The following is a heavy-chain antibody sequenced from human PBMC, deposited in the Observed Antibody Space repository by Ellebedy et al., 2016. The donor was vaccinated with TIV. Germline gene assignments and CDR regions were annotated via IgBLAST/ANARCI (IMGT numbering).Heavy chain of an antibody. CDR1: GFTVSSNY. V-gene: IGHV3-66*04. D-gene: IGHD2-15*01. Sequence: GESLKISCAASGFTVSSNYISWVRPAPGKGLEWVSVIYSGGSTYYADSVKGRFTMSRDNSKNTLYLQMNSLRAEDTAVYYCARHCSGGRCYHHAFDIWGQGTMVTVSS. CDR3: ARHCSGGRCYHHAFDI. J-gene: IGHJ3*02. CDR2: IYSGGST.